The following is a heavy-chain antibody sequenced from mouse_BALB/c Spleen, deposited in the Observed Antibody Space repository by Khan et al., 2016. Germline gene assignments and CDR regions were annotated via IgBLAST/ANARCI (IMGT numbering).Heavy chain of an antibody. V-gene: IGHV3-1*02. J-gene: IGHJ2*01. CDR1: GYSIISGYS. CDR2: IHYSGST. Sequence: VELVESGPDLVKPSQSLSLTCTVTGYSIISGYSWHWIRPFPGNKLEWMAYIHYSGSTNYNPSLKSRISLTRDTSKNRFILKLNSVTTEDTATYYCAGVTTGDYFDYWGQGTTLTVSS. D-gene: IGHD2-2*01. CDR3: AGVTTGDYFDY.